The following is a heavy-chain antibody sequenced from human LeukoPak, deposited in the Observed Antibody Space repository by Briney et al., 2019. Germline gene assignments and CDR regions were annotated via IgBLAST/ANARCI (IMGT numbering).Heavy chain of an antibody. D-gene: IGHD5-18*01. CDR3: AKEPVDTAMGSFDY. CDR1: GFTFSSYG. V-gene: IGHV3-30*18. Sequence: GGSLRLSCAASGFTFSSYGMHWVRQAPGKGLEWVAVISYDGSNKYYADSVKGRFTISRDNSKNTLYLQMNSLRAEDTAVYYCAKEPVDTAMGSFDYWGQGTLVTVSS. J-gene: IGHJ4*02. CDR2: ISYDGSNK.